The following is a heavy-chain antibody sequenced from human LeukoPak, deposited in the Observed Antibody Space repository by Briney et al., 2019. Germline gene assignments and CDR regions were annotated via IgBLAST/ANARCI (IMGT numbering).Heavy chain of an antibody. J-gene: IGHJ4*02. CDR2: IKQDGSEK. D-gene: IGHD3-22*01. Sequence: PGGSLRLSCAASGFTFSSYWMSWVRQAPGKGLEWVANIKQDGSEKYYVDSVKGRFTISRDNAKNSLYLQMNSLRAEDTAVYYCARGGNFYYYDSSSYFDYWGQGTLVTVSS. CDR1: GFTFSSYW. V-gene: IGHV3-7*01. CDR3: ARGGNFYYYDSSSYFDY.